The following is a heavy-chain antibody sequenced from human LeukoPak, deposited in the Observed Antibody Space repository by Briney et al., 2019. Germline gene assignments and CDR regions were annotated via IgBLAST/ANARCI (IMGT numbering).Heavy chain of an antibody. CDR1: GGSISSYY. J-gene: IGHJ4*02. Sequence: SETLSLTCTVSGGSISSYYRSWIRQPPGKGLEWIGYIYYSGSTNYNPSLKSRVTISVDTSKNQFSLKLSSVTAADTAVYYCARRDGYNSYYFDYWGQGTLVTVSS. V-gene: IGHV4-59*08. CDR3: ARRDGYNSYYFDY. CDR2: IYYSGST. D-gene: IGHD5-24*01.